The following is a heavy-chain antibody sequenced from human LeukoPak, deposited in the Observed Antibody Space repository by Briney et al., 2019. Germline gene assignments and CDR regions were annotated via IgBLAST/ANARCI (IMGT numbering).Heavy chain of an antibody. CDR2: ISWDGGIT. Sequence: PGGSLRPSCAASGFTFHHYSMHWVRQPPGKGLEWVSLISWDGGITYYADSVKGRFTISRDNSKNTLYLQMNSLRAEDTAVYYCARDQSSVATILLVYWGQGTLVTVSS. V-gene: IGHV3-43*01. J-gene: IGHJ4*02. D-gene: IGHD5-12*01. CDR3: ARDQSSVATILLVY. CDR1: GFTFHHYS.